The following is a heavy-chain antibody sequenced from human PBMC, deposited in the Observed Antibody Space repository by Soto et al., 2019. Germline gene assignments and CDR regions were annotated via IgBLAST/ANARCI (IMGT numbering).Heavy chain of an antibody. CDR2: VSGSNGNT. CDR1: GYTFLNHG. CDR3: ARDFYPLAYYFDP. Sequence: QVQLVQSEAEVKKPGASVKVSCEASGYTFLNHGISLVRQATGQGLEWMGWVSGSNGNTKYAQKFQGRVTMTTETSTSTAHMELRNLRSDDTAVYFCARDFYPLAYYFDPWGQGTLVTVSS. J-gene: IGHJ4*02. V-gene: IGHV1-18*04.